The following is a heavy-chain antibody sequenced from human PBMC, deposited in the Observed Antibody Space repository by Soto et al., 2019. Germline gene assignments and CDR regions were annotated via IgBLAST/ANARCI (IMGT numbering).Heavy chain of an antibody. V-gene: IGHV5-10-1*01. CDR3: ARFDPYQLLSYGMDV. CDR1: GYSFTSYW. D-gene: IGHD2-2*01. J-gene: IGHJ6*02. Sequence: GESLKISCKGSGYSFTSYWISWVGQMPGKGLEWMGRIDPSDSYTNYSPSFQGHVTISADKSISTAYLQWSSLKASDAAMYYCARFDPYQLLSYGMDVWGQGTTVTVSS. CDR2: IDPSDSYT.